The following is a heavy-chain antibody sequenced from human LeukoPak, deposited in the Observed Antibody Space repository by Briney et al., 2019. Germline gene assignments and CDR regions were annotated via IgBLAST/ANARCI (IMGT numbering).Heavy chain of an antibody. CDR1: GVTASSND. CDR2: MYSGGST. J-gene: IGHJ5*02. D-gene: IGHD6-19*01. CDR3: ARSSGTDSGWWYWFDP. V-gene: IGHV3-53*01. Sequence: GRSLRLSCAASGVTASSNDMSCVGGAAGKGVGWCSVMYSGGSTYYADSVKGRCTMSTDNSKNTLYLPMNSLRAEDTAVYYCARSSGTDSGWWYWFDPWGQGTLVTVSS.